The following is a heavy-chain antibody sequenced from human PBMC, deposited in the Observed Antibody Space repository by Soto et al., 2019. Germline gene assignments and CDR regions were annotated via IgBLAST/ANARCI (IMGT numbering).Heavy chain of an antibody. J-gene: IGHJ5*02. V-gene: IGHV1-69*13. CDR1: GGTFSSYA. CDR3: ATRLGYCSGGSCYLFDNWFDP. CDR2: IIPIFGTA. D-gene: IGHD2-15*01. Sequence: ASVKVSCKASGGTFSSYAISWVRQAPGQGLEWMGGIIPIFGTANYAQKFQGRVTITADESTSTAYMELSSLRSEDTAVYYCATRLGYCSGGSCYLFDNWFDPWGQGNLVTVSS.